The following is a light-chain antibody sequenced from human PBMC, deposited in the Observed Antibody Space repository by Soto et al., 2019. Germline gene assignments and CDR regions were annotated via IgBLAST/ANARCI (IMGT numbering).Light chain of an antibody. CDR3: QQRTNWPT. CDR1: QSVSSS. CDR2: AAS. V-gene: IGKV3-11*01. Sequence: EIVLTQSPATLSLSPGERATLSCRASQSVSSSLAWYQHKPGQAPRLLIYAASNRATGIPARFSGSGSGTDFTLSISSLEPEDFAVYYCQQRTNWPTFGQGTKVEIK. J-gene: IGKJ1*01.